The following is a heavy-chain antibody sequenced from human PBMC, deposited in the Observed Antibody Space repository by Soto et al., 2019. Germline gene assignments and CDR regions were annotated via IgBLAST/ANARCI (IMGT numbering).Heavy chain of an antibody. CDR3: GKIILGYNSGGFDF. CDR1: GFTFSSYA. J-gene: IGHJ4*02. V-gene: IGHV3-23*01. D-gene: IGHD5-18*01. Sequence: PGGSLRLSCAASGFTFSSYAMSWVRQAPGKGLEWVSSISANGGSTYYAESVKGRFTISRDNSKNTLDLQMNSLRAEDTAVYYCGKIILGYNSGGFDFWGQGILVTVSS. CDR2: ISANGGST.